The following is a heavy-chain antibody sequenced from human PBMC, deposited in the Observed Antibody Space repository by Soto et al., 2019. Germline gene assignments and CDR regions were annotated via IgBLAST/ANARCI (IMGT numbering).Heavy chain of an antibody. D-gene: IGHD6-6*01. V-gene: IGHV1-69*01. J-gene: IGHJ6*02. CDR3: AFAREQLVDSGYYYGMDV. CDR2: IIPIFGTA. CDR1: GGTFSSYA. Sequence: QVQLVQSGAEVKKPGSSVKVSCKASGGTFSSYAISWVRQAPGQGLEWMGGIIPIFGTANYAHKFQGRITITADESTSTADMELSSLRSEDTAVYYCAFAREQLVDSGYYYGMDVWGQGTTVTVSS.